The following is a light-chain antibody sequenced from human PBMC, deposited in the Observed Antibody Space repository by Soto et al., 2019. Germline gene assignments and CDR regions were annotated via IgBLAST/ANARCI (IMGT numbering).Light chain of an antibody. J-gene: IGKJ1*01. CDR3: QQYGSSPRP. CDR1: QSVSSN. V-gene: IGKV3-20*01. Sequence: EIVMTQSPATLSVSPGERATLSCRASQSVSSNLAWYQQKPGQAPSLLIYGASSRATGIPDRFSGSGSGTDFTLTISRLEPEDFAVYYCQQYGSSPRPSGQGTTADIK. CDR2: GAS.